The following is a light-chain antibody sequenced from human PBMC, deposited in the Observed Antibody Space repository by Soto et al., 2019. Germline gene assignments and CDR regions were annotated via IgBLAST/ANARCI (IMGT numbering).Light chain of an antibody. J-gene: IGKJ1*01. CDR2: GAS. CDR3: QQYGSSPWT. V-gene: IGKV3-20*01. CDR1: QSVSSGH. Sequence: DIVLTQSPGTLSLSPGGRAPLXCRASQSVSSGHLAWYQQKPGQAPRLLIYGASSRATGIPDRFSGSGSGTDFTLTISRLEPEDFAVYYCQQYGSSPWTFGQGTKVDTK.